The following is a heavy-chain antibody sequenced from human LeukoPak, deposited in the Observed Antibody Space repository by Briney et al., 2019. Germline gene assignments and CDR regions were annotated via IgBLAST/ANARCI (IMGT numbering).Heavy chain of an antibody. CDR2: ISSSSCYI. D-gene: IGHD5-24*01. CDR1: GFTFSSYS. J-gene: IGHJ4*02. CDR3: AGLDLEMATRH. Sequence: GGSLRLSCAASGFTFSSYSMNWVRQAPGKGLEWVSSISSSSCYIYYADSVKGRFTISKDNAKNSLYLQMNSLRAEDTAVYYCAGLDLEMATRHWSQGTLVTVSS. V-gene: IGHV3-21*01.